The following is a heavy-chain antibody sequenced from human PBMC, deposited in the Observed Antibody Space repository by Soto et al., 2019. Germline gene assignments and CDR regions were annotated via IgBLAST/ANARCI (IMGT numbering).Heavy chain of an antibody. V-gene: IGHV1-69*12. CDR2: IIPIFGTA. D-gene: IGHD6-6*01. CDR3: ASFSSSPSLGYWYFDL. J-gene: IGHJ2*01. Sequence: QVQLVQSGAEVKKPGSSVKVSCKASGGTFSSYAISWVRQAPGQGLEWMGGIIPIFGTANYAQKFQGRVTITADESTSTAYMELSSLRSEDTAVYYWASFSSSPSLGYWYFDLWGRGTLVTVSS. CDR1: GGTFSSYA.